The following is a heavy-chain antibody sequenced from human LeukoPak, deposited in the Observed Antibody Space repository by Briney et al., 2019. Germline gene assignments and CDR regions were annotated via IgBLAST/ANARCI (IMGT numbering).Heavy chain of an antibody. CDR2: ILHDGTNK. V-gene: IGHV3-30-3*01. Sequence: GGSLRLSCAASGFIFSKCWMSWVRQAPGKGLEWVAVILHDGTNKFYADSVKGRFTISRDNFKNTLYLQMNSLRAEDTAVYYCARVAGTVTTGFDSWGQGTLVTVSS. CDR3: ARVAGTVTTGFDS. CDR1: GFIFSKCW. J-gene: IGHJ4*02. D-gene: IGHD4-17*01.